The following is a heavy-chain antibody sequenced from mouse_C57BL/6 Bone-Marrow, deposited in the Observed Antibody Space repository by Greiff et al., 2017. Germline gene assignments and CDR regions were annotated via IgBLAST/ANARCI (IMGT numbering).Heavy chain of an antibody. CDR3: TRRYESYFYYAMDY. V-gene: IGHV1-15*01. Sequence: QVQLQQSGAELVRPGASVTLSCKASGYTFTDYEMHWVKQTPVHGLEWIGAIDPETGGTAYNQKFKGKAILTADKSSSTAYMELRSLTSEDSAVYYCTRRYESYFYYAMDYGGQGTSVTVSS. CDR2: IDPETGGT. J-gene: IGHJ4*01. CDR1: GYTFTDYE. D-gene: IGHD2-3*01.